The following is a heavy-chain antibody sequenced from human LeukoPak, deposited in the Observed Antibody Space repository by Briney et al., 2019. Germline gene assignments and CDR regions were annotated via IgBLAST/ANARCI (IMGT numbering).Heavy chain of an antibody. J-gene: IGHJ4*02. CDR2: INHSGST. CDR1: GGSFSGYY. V-gene: IGHV4-34*01. CDR3: ARGPYSSRHFDY. D-gene: IGHD6-13*01. Sequence: SETLSLTCAVYGGSFSGYYWSWIRQPPGKGLEWIGEINHSGSTNYNPSFKSRVTISVDTSKKQFSLKLSSVTAADTAVYYCARGPYSSRHFDYWGQGTLATVSS.